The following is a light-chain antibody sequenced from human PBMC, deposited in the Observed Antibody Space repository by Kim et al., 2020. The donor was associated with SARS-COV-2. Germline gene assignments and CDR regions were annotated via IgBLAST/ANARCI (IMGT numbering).Light chain of an antibody. CDR1: QRVAHT. CDR2: GAS. Sequence: SPGERATLSCRASQRVAHTLAWYQQKPGQAPGLLIHGASTRATGIPGRFSGSGSGTEFTLTISSLQSEDFAVYYCQHYNNWPSITFGGGTKVDIK. V-gene: IGKV3-15*01. CDR3: QHYNNWPSIT. J-gene: IGKJ4*01.